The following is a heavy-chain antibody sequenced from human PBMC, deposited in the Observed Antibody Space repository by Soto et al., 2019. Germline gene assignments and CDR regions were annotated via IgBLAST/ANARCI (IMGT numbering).Heavy chain of an antibody. CDR1: GFTFSSYD. V-gene: IGHV3-30*02. D-gene: IGHD3-10*01. CDR3: ATDRGDYNSSTDY. J-gene: IGHJ4*02. CDR2: IRYDGSNK. Sequence: PGGSLRLSCAASGFTFSSYDMHWVRQTPGKGLEWVAVIRYDGSNKYYGDSVKGRFIISRDNSKNTVYLQMNSLRAGDTAVYYCATDRGDYNSSTDYWGQGTLVTVSS.